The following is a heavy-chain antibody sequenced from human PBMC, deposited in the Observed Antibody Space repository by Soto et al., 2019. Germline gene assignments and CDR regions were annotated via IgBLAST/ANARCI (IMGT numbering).Heavy chain of an antibody. CDR1: GGSFSGYY. V-gene: IGHV4-34*01. CDR2: INHSGST. D-gene: IGHD5-18*01. J-gene: IGHJ4*02. Sequence: SETLSLTCAVYGGSFSGYYWSWIRQPPGKGLEWIGEINHSGSTNYNPSLKSRVTISVDTSKNQFSLKLSSVTAADTAVYYCARGMDTENGGPFRYFDYWGQGTLVTVSS. CDR3: ARGMDTENGGPFRYFDY.